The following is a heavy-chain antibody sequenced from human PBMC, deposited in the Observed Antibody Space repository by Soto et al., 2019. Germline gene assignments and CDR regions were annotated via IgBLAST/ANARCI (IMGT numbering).Heavy chain of an antibody. J-gene: IGHJ6*02. CDR2: IYYSENT. Sequence: SETLSLTCTVSGGSISSSSYYWGWIRQPPGKGLEWIGSIYYSENTYYNPSLKSRVTISVDTSKNQFSLKLSSVTAADTAVYYCVSETGDGPYYYYYGMDVWGQGTTVTVSS. V-gene: IGHV4-39*01. D-gene: IGHD7-27*01. CDR3: VSETGDGPYYYYYGMDV. CDR1: GGSISSSSYY.